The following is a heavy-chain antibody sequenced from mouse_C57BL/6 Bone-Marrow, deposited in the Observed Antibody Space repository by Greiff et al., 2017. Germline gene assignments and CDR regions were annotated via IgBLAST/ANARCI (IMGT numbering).Heavy chain of an antibody. CDR2: INPSSGYT. J-gene: IGHJ3*01. CDR3: ARWELGWLFRFAY. D-gene: IGHD2-3*01. V-gene: IGHV1-4*01. CDR1: GYTFTSYT. Sequence: QVQLKQSGAELARPVASVKMSCKASGYTFTSYTMHWVKQRPGQGLEWIGYINPSSGYTKYNQKFKDKATLTADKSSSTAYMQLSSLTSEDSAVYYCARWELGWLFRFAYWGQGTLVTVSA.